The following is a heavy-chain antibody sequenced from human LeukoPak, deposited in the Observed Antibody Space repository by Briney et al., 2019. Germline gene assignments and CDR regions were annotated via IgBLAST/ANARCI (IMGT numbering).Heavy chain of an antibody. CDR3: ARDLVVSRSVGASEKVDC. Sequence: GGSLRLSCAASGFPFSNYDMNGVRQAPGKGLVGVSSFSSSSSYIYYSDSVRGRFAMSRDNAKNSLYPQMNSLRTEDTAVYCCARDLVVSRSVGASEKVDCWGQGTLVTVSS. D-gene: IGHD1-26*01. CDR1: GFPFSNYD. CDR2: FSSSSSYI. J-gene: IGHJ4*02. V-gene: IGHV3-21*01.